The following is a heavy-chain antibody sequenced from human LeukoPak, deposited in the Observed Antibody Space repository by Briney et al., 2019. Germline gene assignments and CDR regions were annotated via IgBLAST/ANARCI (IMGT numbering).Heavy chain of an antibody. Sequence: GASVKVSCKASGSTFTSYYMHWVRQAPGQGLEWMGIINPSGGSTSYAQKFQGRVTMTRDTSTSTVYMELSSLRSEDTAVYYCAREVLLWFDREYYFDYWGQGTLVTVSS. CDR1: GSTFTSYY. V-gene: IGHV1-46*01. CDR3: AREVLLWFDREYYFDY. CDR2: INPSGGST. J-gene: IGHJ4*02. D-gene: IGHD3-10*01.